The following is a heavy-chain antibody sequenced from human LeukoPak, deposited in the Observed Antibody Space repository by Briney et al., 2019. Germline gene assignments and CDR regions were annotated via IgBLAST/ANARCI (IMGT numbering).Heavy chain of an antibody. Sequence: ASVKVSCEASGYIFTSYGISWVRQAPGQGLEWMGWISGYNGNTNYAQKLQGRVTMTTDTSTSTAYMELRSLRSDDTAVYYCARALAAADPFDYWGQGILVTVSS. CDR1: GYIFTSYG. CDR3: ARALAAADPFDY. V-gene: IGHV1-18*01. J-gene: IGHJ4*02. CDR2: ISGYNGNT. D-gene: IGHD6-13*01.